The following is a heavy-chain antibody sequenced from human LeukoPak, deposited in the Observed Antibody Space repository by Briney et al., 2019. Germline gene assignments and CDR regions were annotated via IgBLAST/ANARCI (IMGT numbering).Heavy chain of an antibody. CDR2: ISGSGGST. Sequence: GGSLRPSCAASGFTFSSYAMSWVRQAPGKGLEWVSAISGSGGSTYYADSVKGRFTISRDNSKNTLYLQMNSLRAEDTAVYYRAKDRRGYCSGGSCYPLDYWGQGTLVTVSS. V-gene: IGHV3-23*01. J-gene: IGHJ4*02. D-gene: IGHD2-15*01. CDR3: AKDRRGYCSGGSCYPLDY. CDR1: GFTFSSYA.